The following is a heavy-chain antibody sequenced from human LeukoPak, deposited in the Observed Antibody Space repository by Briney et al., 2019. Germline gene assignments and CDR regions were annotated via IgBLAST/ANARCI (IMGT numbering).Heavy chain of an antibody. CDR1: GGSISSSRYY. CDR2: IYYSGST. D-gene: IGHD3-22*01. J-gene: IGHJ4*02. V-gene: IGHV4-39*01. Sequence: SETLSLTCTVSGGSISSSRYYWGWIRQPPGKGLEWIGTIYYSGSTYDNPSPKSRVTVSVDTSKNQFSLKLSSVTAADTAVYYCARLLYDRSGYYYFDHWGQGTLVTVSS. CDR3: ARLLYDRSGYYYFDH.